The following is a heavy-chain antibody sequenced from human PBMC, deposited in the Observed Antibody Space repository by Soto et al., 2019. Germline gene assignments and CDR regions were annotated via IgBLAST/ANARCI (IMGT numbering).Heavy chain of an antibody. CDR1: GFTFRDHA. CDR2: IWNDGSNK. CDR3: ARDIFPAVDIYAMDV. V-gene: IGHV3-33*01. D-gene: IGHD3-3*02. Sequence: GGSLRLSCAASGFTFRDHAMHWVRQAPGKGREWLAIIWNDGSNKFYAGSVQGRFTISRDNSKNTVYLQMNTLSAEDTAVYYCARDIFPAVDIYAMDVWGQGTTVTVSS. J-gene: IGHJ6*02.